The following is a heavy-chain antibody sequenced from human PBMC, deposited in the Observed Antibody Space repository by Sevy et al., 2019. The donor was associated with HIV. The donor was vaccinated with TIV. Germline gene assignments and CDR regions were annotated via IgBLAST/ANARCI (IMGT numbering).Heavy chain of an antibody. V-gene: IGHV3-30*02. J-gene: IGHJ4*02. CDR1: GFTFTNYG. CDR3: AKVGYDILTGYYTEYFDY. Sequence: GGSLRLSCAASGFTFTNYGMHWVRQAPGKGLEWVAAIWFDGSDKKYADSVEGRFTISRDNSKNTLYLQMNSLRAEDTAVYYCAKVGYDILTGYYTEYFDYWGQGTLVTVSS. CDR2: IWFDGSDK. D-gene: IGHD3-9*01.